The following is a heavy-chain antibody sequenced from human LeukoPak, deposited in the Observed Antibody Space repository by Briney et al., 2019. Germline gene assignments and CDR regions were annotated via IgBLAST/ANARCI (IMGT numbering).Heavy chain of an antibody. CDR2: LIQAGREK. Sequence: GGSLRLSCADSVFTFSSYWMRWVRPAPGEGLECVANLIQAGREKSYLDSVKGQFTISRDNAKNSLYLQMNSLRAEDTAVYYCARSSYDSSGYYPPDAAFDIWGQGKMVTVSS. J-gene: IGHJ3*02. V-gene: IGHV3-7*01. D-gene: IGHD3-22*01. CDR1: VFTFSSYW. CDR3: ARSSYDSSGYYPPDAAFDI.